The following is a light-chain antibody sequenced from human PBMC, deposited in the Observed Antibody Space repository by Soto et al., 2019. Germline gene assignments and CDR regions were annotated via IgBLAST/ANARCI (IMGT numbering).Light chain of an antibody. CDR3: QQRSNWPLT. CDR1: QSVSSY. V-gene: IGKV3-11*01. CDR2: DAS. J-gene: IGKJ4*01. Sequence: EIVLTQSPATLSLSPGERATLSCRASQSVSSYLAWYQQKPGQAPRLLIYDASNRATGIPARFSGSGSGTDFTLTISSLEPEDFAVYYCQQRSNWPLTFGXGTXXXX.